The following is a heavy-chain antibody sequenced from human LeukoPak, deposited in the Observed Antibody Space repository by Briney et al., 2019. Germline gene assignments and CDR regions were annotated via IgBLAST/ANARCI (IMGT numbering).Heavy chain of an antibody. CDR2: IYYSGST. V-gene: IGHV4-30-4*02. D-gene: IGHD2-15*01. J-gene: IGHJ5*02. CDR3: ARDLGYCTGGTCYSFPFDP. Sequence: SETLSLTCTVSGGSISSGAYYWRWIRQPPGKGLEWIGYIYYSGSTYYNPSLKSRVTISVDTSKNQFSLRLRSVTAADTAVYYCARDLGYCTGGTCYSFPFDPWGQGTLVTVSS. CDR1: GGSISSGAYY.